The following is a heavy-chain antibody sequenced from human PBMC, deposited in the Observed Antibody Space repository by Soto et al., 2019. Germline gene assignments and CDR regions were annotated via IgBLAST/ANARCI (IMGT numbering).Heavy chain of an antibody. J-gene: IGHJ4*01. V-gene: IGHV3-30*19. Sequence: QVQLVESGGGVVQPGTSLRLSCVGSGFTFRSYVIHWVRQAPGKGLEWVALTSYDGSNKYYDDSVKGRFTISRDNSRNTVDLQMDNLGLEDTALYYCECWGTTGGLDGWGHGKLVSVSS. CDR2: TSYDGSNK. CDR3: ECWGTTGGLDG. D-gene: IGHD3-16*01. CDR1: GFTFRSYV.